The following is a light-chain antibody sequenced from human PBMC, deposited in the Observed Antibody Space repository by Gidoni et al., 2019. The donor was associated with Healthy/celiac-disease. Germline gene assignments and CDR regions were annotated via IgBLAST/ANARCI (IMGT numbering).Light chain of an antibody. Sequence: IVLTQPPATLSVSPGERATLSCRASQGVSSNLTWYQQKPGQASRLLLHVASTRADSIPARFSSSGSGTELTLTISSLLYEDVAVTYCQQYNNWHPLTFGGGTKVEIK. J-gene: IGKJ4*01. CDR2: VAS. V-gene: IGKV3-15*01. CDR3: QQYNNWHPLT. CDR1: QGVSSN.